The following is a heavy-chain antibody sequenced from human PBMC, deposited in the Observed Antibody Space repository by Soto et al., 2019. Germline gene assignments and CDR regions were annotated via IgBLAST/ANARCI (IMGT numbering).Heavy chain of an antibody. CDR1: GFTFSSYG. CDR3: AKVRRDGYNYCLDY. J-gene: IGHJ4*02. D-gene: IGHD5-12*01. V-gene: IGHV3-30*18. CDR2: ISYDGSNK. Sequence: GESLKISCAASGFTFSSYGMHWVRQAPGKGLEWVAVISYDGSNKYYADSVKGRFTISRDNSKNTLYLQMNNLRAEDTALYYCAKVRRDGYNYCLDYWGQGTLVTVSS.